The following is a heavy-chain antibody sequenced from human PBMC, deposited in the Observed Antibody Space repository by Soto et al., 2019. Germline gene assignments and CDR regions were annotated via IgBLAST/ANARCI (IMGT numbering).Heavy chain of an antibody. CDR2: IYYSGST. D-gene: IGHD6-13*01. CDR1: GGSISSYY. V-gene: IGHV4-59*01. CDR3: ARVEIHSSQNQDYYYCGMDV. J-gene: IGHJ6*02. Sequence: SETLSLTCTVSGGSISSYYWSWIRQPPGKGLEWIGYIYYSGSTNYNPSLKSRVTISVDTSKNQFSLKLSSVTAADTAVYYCARVEIHSSQNQDYYYCGMDVWGQGTTVTSP.